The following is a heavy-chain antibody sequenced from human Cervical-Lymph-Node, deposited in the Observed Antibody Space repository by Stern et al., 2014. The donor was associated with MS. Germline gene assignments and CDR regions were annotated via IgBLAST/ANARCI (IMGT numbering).Heavy chain of an antibody. CDR3: ARGPNGGEGISVLKH. V-gene: IGHV1-69*01. J-gene: IGHJ1*01. Sequence: QVQLVQSGAEVKKPGSSVKVSCKASGGTFSSYAISWVRQAPGQGLEWMGGILPIFGTANSAHKFQGRVTITADESTSTAYMELSSLRSEDTAVYYCARGPNGGEGISVLKHWGQGTLVTVSS. CDR1: GGTFSSYA. D-gene: IGHD2-8*01. CDR2: ILPIFGTA.